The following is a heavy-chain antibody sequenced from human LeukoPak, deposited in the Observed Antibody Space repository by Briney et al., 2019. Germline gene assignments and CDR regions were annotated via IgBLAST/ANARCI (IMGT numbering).Heavy chain of an antibody. Sequence: GGSLRLSCVASGFILSTSEMNWVRQAPGKGLEWVSSISSSSSYIYYADSVKGRFTISRDNAKNSLYLQMNSLRAEDTAVYYCARGPPYSRTYNYYYYMDVWGKGTTVTVSS. J-gene: IGHJ6*03. V-gene: IGHV3-21*01. CDR1: GFILSTSE. CDR2: ISSSSSYI. CDR3: ARGPPYSRTYNYYYYMDV. D-gene: IGHD6-13*01.